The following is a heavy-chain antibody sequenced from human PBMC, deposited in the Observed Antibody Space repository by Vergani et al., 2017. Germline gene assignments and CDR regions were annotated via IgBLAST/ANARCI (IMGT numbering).Heavy chain of an antibody. V-gene: IGHV4-59*01. J-gene: IGHJ4*02. CDR2: INYSGST. D-gene: IGHD3-9*01. CDR1: GGSISSYY. Sequence: QVQLQESGPGLVKPSETLSLTCTVSGGSISSYYWSWIRQPPGKGLEWIGYINYSGSTNYNPSLKSRVTISVDTSKNQFSLKLSSVTAADTAVYYCARGYYDILTGYYPGEYWGQGTLVTVSS. CDR3: ARGYYDILTGYYPGEY.